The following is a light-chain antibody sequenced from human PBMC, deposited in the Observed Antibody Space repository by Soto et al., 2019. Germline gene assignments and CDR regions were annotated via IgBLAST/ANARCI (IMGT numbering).Light chain of an antibody. J-gene: IGKJ5*01. CDR1: QSISSW. CDR3: QQYKNWPPIT. Sequence: DIQMTQSPATLSASVGGRVTITCRASQSISSWLAWYQQKPGKAPKLLIYKASSLESGVPSRFSGSGSGTEFTLTISSLQSEDFAVYYCQQYKNWPPITFGQGTRLEIK. CDR2: KAS. V-gene: IGKV1-5*03.